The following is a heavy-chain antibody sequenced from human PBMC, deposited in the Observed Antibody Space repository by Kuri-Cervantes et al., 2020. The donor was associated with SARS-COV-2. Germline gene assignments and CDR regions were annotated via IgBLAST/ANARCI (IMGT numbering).Heavy chain of an antibody. V-gene: IGHV3-74*01. D-gene: IGHD2-2*01. Sequence: GGSLRLSCAASGFTYSGHWIHWVRQAPGKGLVWVSRINPDGSYTNNADSVKGRFTLSRDNAKNMLFLQMNSLRAEDTAVYYCVSDPLYCSRTSCYSGEYGMDVWGQGTTVTVSS. CDR3: VSDPLYCSRTSCYSGEYGMDV. J-gene: IGHJ6*02. CDR1: GFTYSGHW. CDR2: INPDGSYT.